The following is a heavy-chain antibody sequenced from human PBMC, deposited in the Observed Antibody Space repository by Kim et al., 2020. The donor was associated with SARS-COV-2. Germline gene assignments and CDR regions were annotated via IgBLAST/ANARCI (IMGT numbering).Heavy chain of an antibody. D-gene: IGHD4-17*01. Sequence: SVKVSCKASGGTFSSYAISWVRQAPGQGLEWMGGIIPIFGTANYAQKFQGRVTITADESTSTAYMELSSLRSEDTAVYYCARDLSTVTTGSWFDPWGQGTLVTVSS. CDR2: IIPIFGTA. CDR1: GGTFSSYA. CDR3: ARDLSTVTTGSWFDP. V-gene: IGHV1-69*13. J-gene: IGHJ5*02.